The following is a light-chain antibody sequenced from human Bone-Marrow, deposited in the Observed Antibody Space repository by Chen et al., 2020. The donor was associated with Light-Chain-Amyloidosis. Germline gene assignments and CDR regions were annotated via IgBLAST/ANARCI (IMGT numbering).Light chain of an antibody. V-gene: IGLV6-57*01. CDR2: EDD. CDR1: TGSIATND. J-gene: IGLJ3*02. CDR3: QSYQGSSQGV. Sequence: NFMLTQPHSASDSPGKTAIISCTRSTGSIATNDVQWYQQRPGSSPTTVLYEDDQRPSRVPDRFSGSIARASNSASLTISELKTEDEADYYCQSYQGSSQGVFGGGTKLTVL.